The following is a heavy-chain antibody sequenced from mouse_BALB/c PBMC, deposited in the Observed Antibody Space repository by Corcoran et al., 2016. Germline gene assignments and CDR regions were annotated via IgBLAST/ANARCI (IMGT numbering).Heavy chain of an antibody. D-gene: IGHD1-2*01. J-gene: IGHJ2*01. V-gene: IGHV3-6*02. CDR3: ATLLRPFDY. CDR2: ISYDGSN. CDR1: GYSITSGYY. Sequence: DVQLQESGPGLVKPSQSLSLTCSVTGYSITSGYYWNWIRQFPGNKREWMGYISYDGSNNYNPSLKNRISITRDTSQNQFFLKLNSVTTEDTATYYCATLLRPFDYWGQGTALTVSS.